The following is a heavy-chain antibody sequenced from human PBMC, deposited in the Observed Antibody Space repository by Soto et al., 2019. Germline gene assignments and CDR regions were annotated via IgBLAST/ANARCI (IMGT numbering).Heavy chain of an antibody. CDR3: APGAGGWKFDY. Sequence: QVQLVESGGGVVQPGRSLRLSCAASGFTFSSYGMHWVRQAPGKRLEWVAAISHDGSSKYYADSVKGRLTISRDNSKNTLFLQMNSLRPEDTALYYCAPGAGGWKFDYWSQGTLVTVSS. V-gene: IGHV3-30*03. J-gene: IGHJ4*02. CDR1: GFTFSSYG. CDR2: ISHDGSSK. D-gene: IGHD6-19*01.